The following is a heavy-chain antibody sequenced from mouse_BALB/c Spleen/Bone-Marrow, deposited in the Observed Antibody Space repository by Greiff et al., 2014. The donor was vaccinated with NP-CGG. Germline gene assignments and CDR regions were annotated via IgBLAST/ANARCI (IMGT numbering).Heavy chain of an antibody. V-gene: IGHV7-3*02. D-gene: IGHD2-4*01. CDR1: GFTFTDYY. J-gene: IGHJ2*01. CDR2: IRNKANGYTT. CDR3: ARDRGLTYSDY. Sequence: EVQLVESGGGLVQPGGSLRLSCTTSGFTFTDYYMSWVRQPPGKALEWLGFIRNKANGYTTEYSASVKGRFTISRDNSQSILYLQMNTLRAEDSATYYCARDRGLTYSDYWGQGTTLTVSS.